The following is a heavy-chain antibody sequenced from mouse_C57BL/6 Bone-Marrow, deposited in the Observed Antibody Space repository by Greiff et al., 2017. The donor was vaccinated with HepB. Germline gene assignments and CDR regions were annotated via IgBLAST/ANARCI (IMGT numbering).Heavy chain of an antibody. CDR2: IDPSDSYT. CDR1: GYTFTSYW. Sequence: QVQLQQPGAELVRPGTSVKLSCKASGYTFTSYWMHWVKQRPGQGLEWIGVIDPSDSYTNYNQKFKGKATLTVDTSSSTAYMQLSSLTSEDAAVYYWARGDYDYDGDYWGQGTTLTGSS. D-gene: IGHD2-4*01. CDR3: ARGDYDYDGDY. V-gene: IGHV1-59*01. J-gene: IGHJ2*01.